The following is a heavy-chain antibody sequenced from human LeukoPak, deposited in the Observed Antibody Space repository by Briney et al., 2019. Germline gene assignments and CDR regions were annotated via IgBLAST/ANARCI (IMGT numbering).Heavy chain of an antibody. CDR1: GGSISSYY. J-gene: IGHJ6*03. CDR3: ARDKVPSYYYYYYMDV. Sequence: PSETLSLTCTASGGSISSYYWSWIRQPAGKGLEWIGRIYTSGSTNYNPSLKSRVTMSVDTSKNQFSLKLSSVTAADTAVYYCARDKVPSYYYYYYMDVWGKGTTVTVSS. D-gene: IGHD2-2*01. CDR2: IYTSGST. V-gene: IGHV4-4*07.